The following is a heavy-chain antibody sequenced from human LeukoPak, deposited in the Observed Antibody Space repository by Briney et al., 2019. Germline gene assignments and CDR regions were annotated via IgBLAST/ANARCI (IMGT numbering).Heavy chain of an antibody. CDR3: AREYGSGWCDY. V-gene: IGHV4-59*01. Sequence: PSETLSLTCTVSGGSISSYYWSWIRQPPGKGLEWIGYIYYSGSTNYNPSLKSRVTISVDTSKNQFSLKLSSVTAADKAVYYCAREYGSGWCDYWGQGTLVTVSS. D-gene: IGHD6-19*01. J-gene: IGHJ4*02. CDR1: GGSISSYY. CDR2: IYYSGST.